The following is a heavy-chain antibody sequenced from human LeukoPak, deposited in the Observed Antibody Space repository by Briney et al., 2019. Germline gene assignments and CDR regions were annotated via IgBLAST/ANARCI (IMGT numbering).Heavy chain of an antibody. J-gene: IGHJ4*02. D-gene: IGHD4-17*01. Sequence: ASVKVSCKASGYTFTSYDINWVRQATGQGLEWMGWMNPNSGNTGYAQKFQGRVTMTRNTSISTAYMELSSLRSVDTAVYYCARGIGSTTVTTLEYYFDYWGQGTLVTVSS. CDR1: GYTFTSYD. CDR2: MNPNSGNT. V-gene: IGHV1-8*01. CDR3: ARGIGSTTVTTLEYYFDY.